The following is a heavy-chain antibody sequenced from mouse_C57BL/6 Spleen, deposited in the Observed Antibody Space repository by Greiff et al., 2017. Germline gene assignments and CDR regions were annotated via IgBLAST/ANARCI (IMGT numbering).Heavy chain of an antibody. Sequence: EVQGVESGAELVRPGASVKLSCTASGFNIKDYYMHWVKQRPEQGLEWIGRIDPEDGDTEYAPKFQGKATMTADTSSNTAYLQLSSLTSEDTAVYYCTTHYYGSSYEDYYAMDYWGQGTSVTVSS. CDR1: GFNIKDYY. CDR3: TTHYYGSSYEDYYAMDY. V-gene: IGHV14-1*01. J-gene: IGHJ4*01. D-gene: IGHD1-1*01. CDR2: IDPEDGDT.